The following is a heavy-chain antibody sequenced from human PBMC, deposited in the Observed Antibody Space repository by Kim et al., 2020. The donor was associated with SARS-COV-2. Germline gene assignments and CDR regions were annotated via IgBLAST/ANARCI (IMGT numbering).Heavy chain of an antibody. V-gene: IGHV1-18*01. CDR2: ISAYNGNT. CDR3: ARDPSRNIAARYNWFDP. D-gene: IGHD6-6*01. Sequence: ASVKVSCKASGYTFTSYGISWVRQAPGQGLEWMGWISAYNGNTNYAQKLQGRVTMTTDTSTSTAYMELRSLRSDDTAVYYCARDPSRNIAARYNWFDPWGQGTLVTVSS. CDR1: GYTFTSYG. J-gene: IGHJ5*02.